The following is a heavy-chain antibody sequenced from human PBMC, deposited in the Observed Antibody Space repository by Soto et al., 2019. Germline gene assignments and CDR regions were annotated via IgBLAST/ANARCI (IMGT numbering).Heavy chain of an antibody. CDR3: ARISSVDAYGYVNGGLDV. J-gene: IGHJ6*02. CDR1: GGSIRSYY. CDR2: FYHSGNS. D-gene: IGHD5-18*01. V-gene: IGHV4-59*01. Sequence: SETLSLTCSVSGGSIRSYYWSWIRQSPEKGLEWIGYFYHSGNSNYNPSLKSRVTISVDTSKNQLSLSLRSVTAADTAVYFCARISSVDAYGYVNGGLDVWGQGTTVTVSS.